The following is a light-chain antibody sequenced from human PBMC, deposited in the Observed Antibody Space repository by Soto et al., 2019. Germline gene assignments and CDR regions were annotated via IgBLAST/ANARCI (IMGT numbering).Light chain of an antibody. J-gene: IGKJ5*01. CDR2: SSS. V-gene: IGKV1-9*01. CDR3: QQLNTFPIT. CDR1: QGISSY. Sequence: DIQLTQSPSVLSASVGDRITITCRASQGISSYLAWYQQKPGKAPKLLIYSSSTLLSGVPSRFSGSGSGTEFTLTISSLQPEDFATYYCQQLNTFPITFGQGTRL.